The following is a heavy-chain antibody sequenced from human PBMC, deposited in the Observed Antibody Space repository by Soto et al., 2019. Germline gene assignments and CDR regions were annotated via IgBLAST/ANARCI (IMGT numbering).Heavy chain of an antibody. Sequence: EVQLVESGGGLVKPGGSLRLSCAASGFTFSSYSMNWVRQAPGKGLEWVSSISSSSSYIYYTDSVKGRFTISRDNAKNSLYLQMNSLRAEDTAVYYCARDVQGTHQIYWGQGTLVTVSS. CDR1: GFTFSSYS. D-gene: IGHD1-1*01. V-gene: IGHV3-21*01. CDR2: ISSSSSYI. CDR3: ARDVQGTHQIY. J-gene: IGHJ4*02.